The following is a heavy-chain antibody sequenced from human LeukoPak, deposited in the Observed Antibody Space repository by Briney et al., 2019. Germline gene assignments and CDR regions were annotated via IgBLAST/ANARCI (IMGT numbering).Heavy chain of an antibody. CDR1: GYTFTSYG. Sequence: ASVKVSCKASGYTFTSYGISWVRQAPGQGLEWMGWINPNSGGTNYAQKFQGRATMTRDTSISTAYMELSRLRSDDTAVYYCARDIAAAGEFLDYWGQGTLVTVSS. V-gene: IGHV1-2*02. CDR2: INPNSGGT. D-gene: IGHD6-13*01. J-gene: IGHJ4*02. CDR3: ARDIAAAGEFLDY.